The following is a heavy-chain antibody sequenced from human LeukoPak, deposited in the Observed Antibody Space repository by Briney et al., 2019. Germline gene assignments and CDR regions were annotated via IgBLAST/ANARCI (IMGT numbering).Heavy chain of an antibody. CDR2: IWYDGSSK. CDR1: GFTFKSYG. CDR3: AKVSQKWSSGVGGGDAFDI. J-gene: IGHJ3*02. Sequence: PGRSLRLSCAASGFTFKSYGMHWVRQAPGKGLEWVAVIWYDGSSKYYGDSVKGRFTISRDNSKNTLYLQMNSLRAEDTAVYYCAKVSQKWSSGVGGGDAFDIWGQGTMVTVSS. D-gene: IGHD3-3*01. V-gene: IGHV3-33*06.